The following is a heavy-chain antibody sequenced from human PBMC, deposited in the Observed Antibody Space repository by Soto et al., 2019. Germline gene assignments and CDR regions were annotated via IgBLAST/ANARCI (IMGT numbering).Heavy chain of an antibody. V-gene: IGHV4-30-4*01. D-gene: IGHD3-10*01. CDR1: GGSISSGDYY. Sequence: PSETLSLTCTVSGGSISSGDYYWSWIRQPPGKGLEWIGYIYYSGSTYYNPSLKSRVTISIDTSKNQFSLKLSSVTAADTAVYFCARGREMESQRVRGVILYYYGMDVWGQGTTVTVSS. CDR2: IYYSGST. CDR3: ARGREMESQRVRGVILYYYGMDV. J-gene: IGHJ6*02.